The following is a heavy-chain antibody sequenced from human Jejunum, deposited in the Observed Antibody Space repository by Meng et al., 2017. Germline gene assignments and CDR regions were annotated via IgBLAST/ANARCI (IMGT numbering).Heavy chain of an antibody. V-gene: IGHV4-4*02. J-gene: IGHJ4*02. CDR3: ASRPVGIRTYYFDC. Sequence: QLQASGPGLGKPSGTLSLTCAVSGGSITSTKWWSWVRQTPGKGLEWIGEVFHSGTPNYNPSLMSRLTMSVDKSKNQFSLNLTSVTAADTAVYYCASRPVGIRTYYFDCWGQGTLVTVSS. CDR1: GGSITSTKW. D-gene: IGHD2-21*01. CDR2: VFHSGTP.